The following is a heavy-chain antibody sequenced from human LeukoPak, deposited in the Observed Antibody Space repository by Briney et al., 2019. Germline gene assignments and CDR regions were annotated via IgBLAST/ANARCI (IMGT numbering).Heavy chain of an antibody. CDR2: INPYSAAT. CDR1: GYTFTANY. D-gene: IGHD2-15*01. CDR3: ARQWQLGLRGAFDI. V-gene: IGHV1-2*02. J-gene: IGHJ3*02. Sequence: ASVKVSCQASGYTFTANYIHWVRQAPGQGLEWMGWINPYSAATNYAQKFQGRVTMTRDTSISTAYMELSSLRSDGTAVYYCARQWQLGLRGAFDIWGQGTMVTVSS.